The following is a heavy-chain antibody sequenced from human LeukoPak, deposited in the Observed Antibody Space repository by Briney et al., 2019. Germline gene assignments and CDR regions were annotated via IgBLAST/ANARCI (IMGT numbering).Heavy chain of an antibody. V-gene: IGHV3-7*01. D-gene: IGHD1-26*01. Sequence: GGSLRLSCAASGFVFSSHWMSWVRQAPGMGLEWVANIKQDGSEKYFVDSVKSRFTISRDNAQNSLFLQMNNLREEDTAVYYCTRDPILGAPDYFDYWGQGTLVTVSS. CDR3: TRDPILGAPDYFDY. CDR1: GFVFSSHW. J-gene: IGHJ4*02. CDR2: IKQDGSEK.